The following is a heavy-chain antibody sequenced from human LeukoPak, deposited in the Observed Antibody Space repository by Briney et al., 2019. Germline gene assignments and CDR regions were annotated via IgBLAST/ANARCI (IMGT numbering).Heavy chain of an antibody. J-gene: IGHJ4*02. CDR2: INHSGST. V-gene: IGHV4-34*01. CDR1: GGSFSGYY. D-gene: IGHD3-10*01. CDR3: ASREGITMVRGVRH. Sequence: SETLSLTCAVYGGSFSGYYWSWIRQPPGKGLEWIGEINHSGSTNYNPSLKSRVTISVDTSKNQFSLKLSSVTAADTAVYYCASREGITMVRGVRHWGQGTLVTVSS.